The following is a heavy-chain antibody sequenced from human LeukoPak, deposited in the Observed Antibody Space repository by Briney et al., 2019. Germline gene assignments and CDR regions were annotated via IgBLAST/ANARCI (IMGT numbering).Heavy chain of an antibody. CDR1: GGSISSADYY. D-gene: IGHD3-22*01. CDR3: AREKYDSSGFYQSLDY. V-gene: IGHV4-30-4*08. CDR2: IYYSGST. J-gene: IGHJ4*02. Sequence: SQTLSLTCTLSGGSISSADYYWSWIRQPPGKGLEWIGYIYYSGSTYYNPSLKSRLTISVDTSKNQFSLKLSSVTAADTAVYYCAREKYDSSGFYQSLDYWGQGTLVTVSS.